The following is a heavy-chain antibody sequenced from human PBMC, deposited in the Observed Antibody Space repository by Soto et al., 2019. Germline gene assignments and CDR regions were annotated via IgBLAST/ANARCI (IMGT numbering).Heavy chain of an antibody. CDR3: TTDHPQIPYSGYDFAYYFDY. CDR2: IKSKTDGGTT. Sequence: GGSLRLSCAASGFTFSNAWMSWVRQAPGKGLEWVGRIKSKTDGGTTDYAAPVKGRFTISRDDSKNTLYLQMNSLKTEDTAVYYCTTDHPQIPYSGYDFAYYFDYWGQGTLVTVSS. J-gene: IGHJ4*02. V-gene: IGHV3-15*01. CDR1: GFTFSNAW. D-gene: IGHD5-12*01.